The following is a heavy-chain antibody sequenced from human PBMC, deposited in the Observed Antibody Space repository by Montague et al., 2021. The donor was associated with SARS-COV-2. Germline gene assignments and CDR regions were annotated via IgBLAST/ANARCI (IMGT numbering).Heavy chain of an antibody. J-gene: IGHJ4*01. CDR3: ANFYSGSYNY. Sequence: SETLSLTCTVSRGSLRLTSYHWGWIRQPPGKGLEWIGSTYHTRSTYYDPSLESRVTMSVDNSKNQFSLMLTSVTAADTAVYYCANFYSGSYNYWGHGSLVTVSS. V-gene: IGHV4-39*01. CDR2: TYHTRST. D-gene: IGHD1-26*01. CDR1: RGSLRLTSYH.